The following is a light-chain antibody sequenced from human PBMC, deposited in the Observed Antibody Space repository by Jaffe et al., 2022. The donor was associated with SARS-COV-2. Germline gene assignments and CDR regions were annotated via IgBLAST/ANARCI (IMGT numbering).Light chain of an antibody. CDR2: DVS. CDR1: SSDVGGYDY. Sequence: QSALTQPASVSGSPGQSITISCTGTSSDVGGYDYVSWYQQHPGKAPKVIIYDVSIRPSGVSNRFSGSKSGNTASLTISGLQAEDEADYYCSSYTNTGTLVFGGGTKVTVL. V-gene: IGLV2-14*01. CDR3: SSYTNTGTLV. J-gene: IGLJ2*01.